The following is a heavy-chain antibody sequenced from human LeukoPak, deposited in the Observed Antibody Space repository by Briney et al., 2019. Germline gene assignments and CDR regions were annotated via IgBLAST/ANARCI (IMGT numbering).Heavy chain of an antibody. V-gene: IGHV3-30*04. Sequence: GGSLRLSCEASGFSFSTSGVHWVRQAPGKGLEWMAVISKDGRKNHYADSVKGRFTISRDNSKSTLFLQMNSLRPEDTAIYYCARDLLNYGSAYYVVGIFDSWGQGTLVTVSS. CDR3: ARDLLNYGSAYYVVGIFDS. CDR2: ISKDGRKN. J-gene: IGHJ4*02. CDR1: GFSFSTSG. D-gene: IGHD3-10*01.